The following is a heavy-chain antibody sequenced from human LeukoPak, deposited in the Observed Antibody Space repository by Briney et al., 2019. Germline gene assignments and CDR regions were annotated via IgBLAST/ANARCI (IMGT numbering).Heavy chain of an antibody. CDR3: VRDMYGPRDY. CDR2: ISFDGGNK. D-gene: IGHD2-8*01. V-gene: IGHV3-30*03. CDR1: RFTFSSYG. Sequence: GRSLRLSCAASRFTFSSYGMHWVRQAPGKGLEWVAVISFDGGNKYYADSVKGRFTISSDNSRNTLYLQINSLRAEDTAVYYCVRDMYGPRDYWGQGTLVTVSS. J-gene: IGHJ4*02.